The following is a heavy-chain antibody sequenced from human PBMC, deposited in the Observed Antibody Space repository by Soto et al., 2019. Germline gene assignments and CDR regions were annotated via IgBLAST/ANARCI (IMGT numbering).Heavy chain of an antibody. CDR2: ISSSSSYI. Sequence: GGSLRLSCAASGFTFSSYSMNWVRQAPGKGLEWVSSISSSSSYIYYADSVKGRFTISRDNAKNSLYLQMNSLRAEDTAVYYCARVFEDYYDSSGYYEPKDAFDIWGQGTMVTVSS. J-gene: IGHJ3*02. CDR1: GFTFSSYS. V-gene: IGHV3-21*01. D-gene: IGHD3-22*01. CDR3: ARVFEDYYDSSGYYEPKDAFDI.